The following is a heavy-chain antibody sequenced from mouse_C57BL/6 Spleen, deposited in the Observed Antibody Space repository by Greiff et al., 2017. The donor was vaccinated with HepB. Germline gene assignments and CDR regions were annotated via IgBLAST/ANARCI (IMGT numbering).Heavy chain of an antibody. D-gene: IGHD1-1*01. V-gene: IGHV1-64*01. J-gene: IGHJ2*01. CDR3: SRSSITTVVANYFDY. CDR2: IHPNSGST. Sequence: VQLQQPGAELVKPGASVKLSCKASGYTFTSYWMHWVKQRPGQGLEWIGMIHPNSGSTNYNEKFKSKATLTVDKSSSTAYMQLSSLTSEDSAVYYCSRSSITTVVANYFDYWGKGTTLTVSS. CDR1: GYTFTSYW.